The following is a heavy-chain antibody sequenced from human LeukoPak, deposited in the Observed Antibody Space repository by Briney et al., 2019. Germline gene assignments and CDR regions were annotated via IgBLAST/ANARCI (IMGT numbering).Heavy chain of an antibody. J-gene: IGHJ2*01. CDR2: IYYSGST. CDR1: GFTFSDSA. Sequence: PGGSLRLSCAASGFTFSDSAMSWVRQAPGKGLEWIGYIYYSGSTNYNPSLKSRVTISVDTSKNQFSLKLSSVTAADTAVYYCARVLCHPEYCGSGYWYFDLWGRGTLVTVSS. V-gene: IGHV4-59*01. CDR3: ARVLCHPEYCGSGYWYFDL. D-gene: IGHD2-21*01.